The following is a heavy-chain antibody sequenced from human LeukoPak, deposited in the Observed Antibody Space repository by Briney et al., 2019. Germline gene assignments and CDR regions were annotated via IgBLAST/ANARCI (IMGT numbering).Heavy chain of an antibody. CDR1: GGSISSYY. D-gene: IGHD6-6*01. CDR2: IYTSGST. CDR3: ARTGSSSLYYYGMDV. V-gene: IGHV4-4*07. Sequence: SETLSLTCTVSGGSISSYYWSWIRQPAGKGLEWIGRIYTSGSTNYNPSLKGRVTMSVDTSKNQFSLKLSSVTAADTAVYYCARTGSSSLYYYGMDVWGQGTTVTVSS. J-gene: IGHJ6*02.